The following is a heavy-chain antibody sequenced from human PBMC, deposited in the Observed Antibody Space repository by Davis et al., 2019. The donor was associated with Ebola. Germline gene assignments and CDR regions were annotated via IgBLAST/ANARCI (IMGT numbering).Heavy chain of an antibody. CDR2: INPSGGST. CDR3: ARFRTYYYVTREGAFDI. D-gene: IGHD3-10*02. CDR1: GYTFTSYY. Sequence: ASVKVFCKASGYTFTSYYMHWVRQAPGQGLEWMGIINPSGGSTSYAQKFQGRVTMTRDTSTSTVYMELSSLRSEDTAVYYCARFRTYYYVTREGAFDIWGQGTMVTVSS. V-gene: IGHV1-46*01. J-gene: IGHJ3*02.